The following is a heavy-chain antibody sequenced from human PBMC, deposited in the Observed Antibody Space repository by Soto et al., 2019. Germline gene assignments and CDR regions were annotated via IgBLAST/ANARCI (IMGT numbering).Heavy chain of an antibody. V-gene: IGHV4-4*07. CDR2: VYSSGGT. Sequence: QVHLQQSGPGLVNSSETMSLTCTVSGGYMSSYYWTWILQPAGMGLEWIGRVYSSGGTHYNPSLKSRVTSALDTAKNQFSLRLLSVTDADTAVYYCARGKRFSDWFDPWGQGTLVTVSS. CDR1: GGYMSSYY. D-gene: IGHD3-3*01. J-gene: IGHJ5*02. CDR3: ARGKRFSDWFDP.